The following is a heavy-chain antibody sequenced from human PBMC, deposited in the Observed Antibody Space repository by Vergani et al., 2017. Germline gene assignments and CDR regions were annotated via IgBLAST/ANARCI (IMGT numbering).Heavy chain of an antibody. CDR3: ARDRCSSTTTCTFDY. J-gene: IGHJ4*02. V-gene: IGHV3-48*03. CDR1: GFTFSTYE. D-gene: IGHD2/OR15-2a*01. Sequence: EVQLVESGGGLVQPGGSLRLSCAASGFTFSTYEMNWVRQAPGKGLEWVSYISSSGSTIYYADSVKGRFTISRDNAQNSLYLQMNSLRAEDTAVYYCARDRCSSTTTCTFDYWGQGTLVTVPS. CDR2: ISSSGSTI.